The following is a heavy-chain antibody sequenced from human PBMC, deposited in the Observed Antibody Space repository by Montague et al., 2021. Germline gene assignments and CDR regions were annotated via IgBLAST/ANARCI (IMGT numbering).Heavy chain of an antibody. CDR2: MRSSGSP. CDR1: GGSVNGYD. J-gene: IGHJ4*01. V-gene: IGHV4-59*02. D-gene: IGHD7-27*01. CDR3: GRDYWGSIDY. Sequence: SETLSLTCSVPGGSVNGYDWSWIRQPPGKGLEWIGYMRSSGSPNYNPSFKSRLAISIDRSTNQFPLELSFVTAADTAIYFCGRDYWGSIDYWGHGILVTVSS.